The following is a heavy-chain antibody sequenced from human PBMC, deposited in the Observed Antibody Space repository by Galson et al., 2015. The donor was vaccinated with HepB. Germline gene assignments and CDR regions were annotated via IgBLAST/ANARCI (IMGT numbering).Heavy chain of an antibody. CDR1: GYTFSSYA. D-gene: IGHD6-19*01. V-gene: IGHV7-4-1*02. Sequence: SVKVSCKASGYTFSSYAMNWVRQAPGQGLEWMGWINTNTGNPTYAQGFTGRFVFSLDTSVSTAYLQISSLKAEDTAVYYCARYTSAWCIYAFDIWGQGTMVTVSS. CDR3: ARYTSAWCIYAFDI. CDR2: INTNTGNP. J-gene: IGHJ3*02.